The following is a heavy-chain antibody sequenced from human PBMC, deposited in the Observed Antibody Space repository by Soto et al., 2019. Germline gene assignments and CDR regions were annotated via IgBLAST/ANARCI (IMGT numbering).Heavy chain of an antibody. Sequence: QLQLQESGPGLVKPSETLSLTCTVSGGSISSSSYYWGWIRQPPGKGLEWIGSIYYSGSTYYNPSLKSRVTISVDTSKIQFSLKLSSVTAADTAVYYCARSGITGTTMDYYYYGMDVWGQGTTVTVSS. CDR3: ARSGITGTTMDYYYYGMDV. CDR2: IYYSGST. D-gene: IGHD1-20*01. V-gene: IGHV4-39*01. CDR1: GGSISSSSYY. J-gene: IGHJ6*02.